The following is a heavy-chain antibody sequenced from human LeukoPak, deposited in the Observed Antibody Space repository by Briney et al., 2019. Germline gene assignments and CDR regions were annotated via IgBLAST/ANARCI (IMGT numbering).Heavy chain of an antibody. Sequence: SETLSLTCTVSGGSISSYYWSWIRQPAGKGLEWIGRIYTSGSTNYNPSLKSRVTMSVDTSKNQFSLKLSSVTAADTAVYYCARDDYDILTGYYNGFDYWGQGTLVTVSS. CDR1: GGSISSYY. CDR3: ARDDYDILTGYYNGFDY. J-gene: IGHJ4*02. CDR2: IYTSGST. D-gene: IGHD3-9*01. V-gene: IGHV4-4*07.